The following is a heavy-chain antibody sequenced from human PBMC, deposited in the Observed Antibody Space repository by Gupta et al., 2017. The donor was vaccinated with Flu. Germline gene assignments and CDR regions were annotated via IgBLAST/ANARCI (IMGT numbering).Heavy chain of an antibody. V-gene: IGHV3-23*01. CDR3: AKDFPYLGYDSGGYRDALDV. Sequence: WVRQAPGKGLEWVSGISGRGSSTYSADSVKGRFTISRDNSKNMLYLQMNSLRAEDTAVYYCAKDFPYLGYDSGGYRDALDVWGQGTMVTVSS. CDR2: ISGRGSST. D-gene: IGHD3-22*01. J-gene: IGHJ3*01.